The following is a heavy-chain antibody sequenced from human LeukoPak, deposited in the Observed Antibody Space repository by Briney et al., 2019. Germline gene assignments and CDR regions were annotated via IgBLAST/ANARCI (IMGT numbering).Heavy chain of an antibody. CDR2: IYYSGST. Sequence: SETLSLTCTISGGSISSSSYYWDWIRQPPGKGLEWIGSIYYSGSTYYNPSLKSRVTISVDTSKNQFSLKLSSVTAADTAVYYCARHGFAAAGKRAGFDYWGQGTLVTVSS. D-gene: IGHD6-13*01. J-gene: IGHJ4*02. CDR1: GGSISSSSYY. CDR3: ARHGFAAAGKRAGFDY. V-gene: IGHV4-39*07.